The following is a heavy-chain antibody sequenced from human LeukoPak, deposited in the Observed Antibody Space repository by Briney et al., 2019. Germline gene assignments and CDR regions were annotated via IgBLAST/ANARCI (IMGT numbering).Heavy chain of an antibody. D-gene: IGHD1-26*01. J-gene: IGHJ5*02. Sequence: SETLSLTCAVSGGSFSGYYWTWIRQPPGKGLEWIGEINHSGNANYNPSLKSRVTISVDTSKNQFSLKLSSVTAADTAVYYCARHSAWFDPWGQGTLVTVSS. V-gene: IGHV4-34*01. CDR1: GGSFSGYY. CDR2: INHSGNA. CDR3: ARHSAWFDP.